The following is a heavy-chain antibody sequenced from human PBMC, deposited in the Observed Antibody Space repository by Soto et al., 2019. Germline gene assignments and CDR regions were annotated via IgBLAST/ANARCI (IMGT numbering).Heavy chain of an antibody. CDR3: ARVGDRDHHDSSGKIDF. J-gene: IGHJ4*02. Sequence: RRLSCAASGFTFSSYSMNWVRQAPGKGLEWVSSISSSSSYIYYTDSVKGRFTISRDNAKNSLYLQMNSLRAEDTAVYYCARVGDRDHHDSSGKIDFWGQGTRFTVSS. CDR2: ISSSSSYI. V-gene: IGHV3-21*01. CDR1: GFTFSSYS. D-gene: IGHD3-22*01.